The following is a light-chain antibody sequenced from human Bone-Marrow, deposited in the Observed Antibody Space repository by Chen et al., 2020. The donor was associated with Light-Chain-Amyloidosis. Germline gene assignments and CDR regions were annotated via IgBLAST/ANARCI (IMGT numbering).Light chain of an antibody. CDR1: SSDVGGDNN. V-gene: IGLV2-14*01. CDR2: EVT. Sequence: QSALTQPASVSGSPGKSITISCTGTSSDVGGDNNVSWYQQHPDKAPKLMIYEVTNRPSWVPDRFSGSKSDNTASLTISGLQTEDEADYFCSSYTITNTLVFGSGTRVTVL. CDR3: SSYTITNTLV. J-gene: IGLJ1*01.